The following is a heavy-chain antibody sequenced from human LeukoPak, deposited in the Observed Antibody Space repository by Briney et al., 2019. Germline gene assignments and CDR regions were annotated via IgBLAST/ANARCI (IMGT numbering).Heavy chain of an antibody. CDR1: GFTFSSYA. D-gene: IGHD3-10*01. Sequence: GRSLRLSCAASGFTFSSYAMHWVRQAPGKGLEWVAIISDDGSNEYYADSVKVRFTISRDNSKNTLYLQMNSLRAEDTAVYYCATPKGGSGSHRAPLEYWGQGTLVTVST. CDR3: ATPKGGSGSHRAPLEY. CDR2: ISDDGSNE. J-gene: IGHJ4*02. V-gene: IGHV3-30-3*01.